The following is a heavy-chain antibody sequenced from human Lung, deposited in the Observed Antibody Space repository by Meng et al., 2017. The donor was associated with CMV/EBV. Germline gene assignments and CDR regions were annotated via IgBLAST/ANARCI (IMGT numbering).Heavy chain of an antibody. CDR2: INPNSGGT. CDR1: GYPFTSYA. Sequence: QVERVQSGGYAKKPGASVMFSCKSSGYPFTSYAMHWVRQAPGQGLEWMGWINPNSGGTNYAQKFQGWVTMTRDTSISTAYMELSRLRSDDTAVYYCARDWEGSWAVFDYWGQGTLVTVSS. D-gene: IGHD6-13*01. J-gene: IGHJ4*02. V-gene: IGHV1-2*04. CDR3: ARDWEGSWAVFDY.